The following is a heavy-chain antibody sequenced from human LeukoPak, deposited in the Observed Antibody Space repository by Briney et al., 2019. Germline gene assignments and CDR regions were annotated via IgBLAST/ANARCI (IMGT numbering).Heavy chain of an antibody. D-gene: IGHD5-18*01. CDR1: GGTFSSYA. CDR2: IIPIFGIA. V-gene: IGHV1-69*04. J-gene: IGHJ4*02. Sequence: SVKVSCKASGGTFSSYAISWVRQAPGQGLEWMGRIIPIFGIANYAQKFQGRVTITADKSMSTAYMELSSLRSEDTAVYYCAREGLSVDTAMVVFDYWGQGTLVTVSS. CDR3: AREGLSVDTAMVVFDY.